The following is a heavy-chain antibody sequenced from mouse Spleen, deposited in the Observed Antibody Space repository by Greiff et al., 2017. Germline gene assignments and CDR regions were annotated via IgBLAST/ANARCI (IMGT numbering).Heavy chain of an antibody. CDR3: ARSYSPYYFDD. CDR2: IHPNSGST. CDR1: GYTFTSYW. V-gene: IGHV1-64*01. J-gene: IGHJ2*01. Sequence: QVQLQQPGAELVKPGASVKLSCKASGYTFTSYWMHWVKQRPGQGLEWIGMIHPNSGSTNYNEKFKSKATLTVDKSSSTAYMQLSSLTSEDSAVYYCARSYSPYYFDDWGQGTTLTVSS. D-gene: IGHD2-10*01.